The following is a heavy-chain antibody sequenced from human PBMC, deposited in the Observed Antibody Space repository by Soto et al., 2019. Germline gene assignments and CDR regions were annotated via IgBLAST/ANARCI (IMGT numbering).Heavy chain of an antibody. J-gene: IGHJ4*02. CDR1: GGSIRSNNW. V-gene: IGHV4-4*02. CDR3: ARHNYGSGSTYFDY. Sequence: TLSLTCAVSGGSIRSNNWWSWVRQHPGKGLEWIGEIFHGGSTYYNPSLKTRVTISVDTSKNQFSLKLNSMTAADTAVYYCARHNYGSGSTYFDYWGQGTLVTVSS. D-gene: IGHD3-10*01. CDR2: IFHGGST.